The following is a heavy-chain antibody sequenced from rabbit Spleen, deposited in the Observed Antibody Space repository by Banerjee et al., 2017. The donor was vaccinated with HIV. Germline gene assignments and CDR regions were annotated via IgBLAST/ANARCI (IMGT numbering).Heavy chain of an antibody. V-gene: IGHV1S40*01. J-gene: IGHJ5*01. D-gene: IGHD2-1*01. Sequence: QSLEESGGDLVKPGASLTLTCTASGFSFSSSYYMCWVRQAPGKGLEWIGCIYTGSGSTSYASWAKGRFTISKTSSTTVTLQMTSLTAADTATYFCGRDRDDSHAARYTDCLDLWGQGTLVTVS. CDR1: GFSFSSSYY. CDR3: GRDRDDSHAARYTDCLDL. CDR2: IYTGSGST.